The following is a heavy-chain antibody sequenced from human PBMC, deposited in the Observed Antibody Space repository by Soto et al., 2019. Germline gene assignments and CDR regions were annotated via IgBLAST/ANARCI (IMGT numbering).Heavy chain of an antibody. CDR2: IIPILGTA. D-gene: IGHD2-2*01. CDR3: ARVVDCSSTSCPDY. Sequence: QVQLVQSGAEVKKPGSSVKVSCKASGGTFSSYAISWVRQAPGQGLEWMGGIIPILGTANYAQQFQGRVTITADESPSTAYIELCSLRTEDTAVYYCARVVDCSSTSCPDYWCQGTLVTFSS. CDR1: GGTFSSYA. J-gene: IGHJ4*02. V-gene: IGHV1-69*01.